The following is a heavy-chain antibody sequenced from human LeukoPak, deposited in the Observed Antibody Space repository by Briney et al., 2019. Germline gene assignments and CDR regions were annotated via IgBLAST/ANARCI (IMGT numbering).Heavy chain of an antibody. J-gene: IGHJ4*02. CDR3: ARVATSGY. Sequence: GGSLRLSCAASGFTFSTYSINWIRQVPGKGLEWVSSISSSSYDMYYTDSVKGRFTISRDNAKNLLYLQMDSLRAEDTGVYYCARVATSGYRGQGTLVTVSS. CDR1: GFTFSTYS. D-gene: IGHD7-27*01. V-gene: IGHV3-21*03. CDR2: ISSSSYDM.